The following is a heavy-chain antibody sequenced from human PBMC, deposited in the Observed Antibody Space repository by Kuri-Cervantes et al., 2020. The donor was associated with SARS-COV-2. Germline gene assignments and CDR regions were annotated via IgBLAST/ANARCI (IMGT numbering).Heavy chain of an antibody. V-gene: IGHV3-30-3*01. J-gene: IGHJ4*02. D-gene: IGHD3-3*01. CDR3: ARGGGYDFWSGFDY. CDR2: ISYDGSNK. Sequence: GESLKISCAAFGFTFSSYAMHWVRQAPGKGLEWVAVISYDGSNKYYADSVKGRFTISRDNSKNTLYLQMNSLRAEDTAVYYCARGGGYDFWSGFDYWGQGTLVTVSS. CDR1: GFTFSSYA.